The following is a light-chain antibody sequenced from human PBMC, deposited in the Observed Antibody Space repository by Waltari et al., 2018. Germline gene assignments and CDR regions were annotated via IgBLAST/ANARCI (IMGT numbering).Light chain of an antibody. J-gene: IGLJ3*02. CDR1: TSTFGSYAL. Sequence: QSALTQPASVSGSPGQSITISCTGTTSTFGSYALASWYQQHPDKAPKLMVYEGTKRPPGISTRFSGAKSGNTASLTISGLQAEDEADYYCCSYAGNTVWVFGGGTKLTVL. CDR2: EGT. V-gene: IGLV2-23*01. CDR3: CSYAGNTVWV.